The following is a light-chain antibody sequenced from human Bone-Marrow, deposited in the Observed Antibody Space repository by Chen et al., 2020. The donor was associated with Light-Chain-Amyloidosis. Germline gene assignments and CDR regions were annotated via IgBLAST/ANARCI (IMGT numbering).Light chain of an antibody. Sequence: NFMLTQPHSVSESPGKTVIISCTRSSGSIPTNCVQWYQQRPGSSPTTVIYADDQRPSGVPDRFSGSIDRSSTSASLTSSGLKAEDEADYYCQAYQGSSQGVFGGGTKLTVL. CDR3: QAYQGSSQGV. CDR2: ADD. CDR1: SGSIPTNC. J-gene: IGLJ3*02. V-gene: IGLV6-57*01.